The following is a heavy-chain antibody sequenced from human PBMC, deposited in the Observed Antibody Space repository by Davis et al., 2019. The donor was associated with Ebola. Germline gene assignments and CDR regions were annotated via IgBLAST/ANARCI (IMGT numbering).Heavy chain of an antibody. CDR3: ARSITMIVVAYFDI. J-gene: IGHJ3*02. CDR2: INAGNGNT. CDR1: GYTFTSYA. D-gene: IGHD3-22*01. Sequence: AASVKVSCKASGYTFTSYAMHWVRQAPGQRLEWMGWINAGNGNTKYSQKFQGRVTITADESTSTAYMELSSLRSDDTAVYYCARSITMIVVAYFDIWGQGTMVTVSS. V-gene: IGHV1-3*01.